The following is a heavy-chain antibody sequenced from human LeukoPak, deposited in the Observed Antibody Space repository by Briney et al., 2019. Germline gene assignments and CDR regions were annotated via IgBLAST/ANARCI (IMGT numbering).Heavy chain of an antibody. J-gene: IGHJ6*03. Sequence: ASVKVSCKASGYTFTGYYMHWVRQAPGQGLEGMGWINPNSGGTNCAQKFQGRVTMTRDTSISTAYMELSRLRSDDTAVYYCARDQYSSSGYYMDVWGKGTTVTVSS. V-gene: IGHV1-2*02. CDR1: GYTFTGYY. D-gene: IGHD6-6*01. CDR2: INPNSGGT. CDR3: ARDQYSSSGYYMDV.